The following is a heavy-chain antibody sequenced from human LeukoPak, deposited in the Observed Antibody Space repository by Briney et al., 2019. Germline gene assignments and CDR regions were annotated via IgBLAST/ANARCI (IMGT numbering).Heavy chain of an antibody. D-gene: IGHD1-26*01. Sequence: GGSLRLSCAASGFTFSSYAMTWVRQAPGKGLEWVSGISGSGGSTHYADSVKGRFTISRDNSKNTLYLQMYSLRAEDTAVYYCAKDTYTHSGTYYLYYFDYWGQGTLVTVSS. CDR3: AKDTYTHSGTYYLYYFDY. V-gene: IGHV3-23*01. J-gene: IGHJ4*02. CDR2: ISGSGGST. CDR1: GFTFSSYA.